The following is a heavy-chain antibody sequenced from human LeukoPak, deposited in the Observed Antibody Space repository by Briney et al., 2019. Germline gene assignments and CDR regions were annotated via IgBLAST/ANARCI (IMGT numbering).Heavy chain of an antibody. J-gene: IGHJ3*02. Sequence: SETLSLTCAVYGGSFSGYYWSWIRQPPGKGLEWIGEINHSGSTNYNPSLKSRVTISVDTSKNQFSLKLSSVTGADTAVYYCARTREKGGYFYHDAFDIWGQGTMVTVSS. CDR3: ARTREKGGYFYHDAFDI. D-gene: IGHD3-22*01. V-gene: IGHV4-34*01. CDR1: GGSFSGYY. CDR2: INHSGST.